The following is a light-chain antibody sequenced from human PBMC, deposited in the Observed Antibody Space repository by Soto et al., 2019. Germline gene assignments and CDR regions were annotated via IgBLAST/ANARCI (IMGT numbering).Light chain of an antibody. CDR2: DAS. Sequence: EIVLTQSPATLSLSPGERATLSCRASQSVSSYLAWYKQKPGQAPILLIYDASNRATGIPARFSGSGSGTDFTLTISSQEDEDVAVYYRQQRSNWITFGQGTRLEIK. J-gene: IGKJ5*01. V-gene: IGKV3-11*01. CDR3: QQRSNWIT. CDR1: QSVSSY.